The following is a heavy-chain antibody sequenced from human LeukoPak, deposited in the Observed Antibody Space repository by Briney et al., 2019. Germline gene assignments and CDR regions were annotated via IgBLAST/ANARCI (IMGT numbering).Heavy chain of an antibody. D-gene: IGHD3-3*01. Sequence: SETLSLTCIVAVGSLSSYYWSWIRQPPGKGLEWIGYIYYSGSTNYNPSLKSRVTISVDTSKNQFSLKLSSVTAADTAVYYCARVTIVGVVKISDAFDVWGQGTMVTV. CDR2: IYYSGST. CDR1: VGSLSSYY. J-gene: IGHJ3*01. V-gene: IGHV4-59*01. CDR3: ARVTIVGVVKISDAFDV.